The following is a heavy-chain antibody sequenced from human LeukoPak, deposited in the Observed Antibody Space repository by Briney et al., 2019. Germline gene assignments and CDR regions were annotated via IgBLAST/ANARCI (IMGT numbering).Heavy chain of an antibody. J-gene: IGHJ4*02. D-gene: IGHD3-22*01. CDR2: ISSSSSYI. CDR3: ARSWPHYYDSSGYYTK. Sequence: GGSLRLSCAASGFTFSSYSMNWGRQAPGKGLEWVSSISSSSSYIYYADSVKGRFTISRDNAKNSLYLQMNSLRAEDTAVYYCARSWPHYYDSSGYYTKWGQGTLVTVSS. CDR1: GFTFSSYS. V-gene: IGHV3-21*01.